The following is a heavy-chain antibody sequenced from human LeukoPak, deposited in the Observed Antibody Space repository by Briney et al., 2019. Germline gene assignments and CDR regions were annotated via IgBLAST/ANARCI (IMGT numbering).Heavy chain of an antibody. J-gene: IGHJ4*02. CDR2: ISGSAHKI. V-gene: IGHV3-23*01. D-gene: IGHD5-18*01. Sequence: GGSLRLSCVASGITFSNYAVSWVRQAPEKGLDWVSVISGSAHKIRYADSVKGRFTISRDNSENIVYLQMNNLRAEDTAVYCAGRVTGYSSGYVYWGQGTLVTVSS. CDR1: GITFSNYA. CDR3: GRVTGYSSGYVY.